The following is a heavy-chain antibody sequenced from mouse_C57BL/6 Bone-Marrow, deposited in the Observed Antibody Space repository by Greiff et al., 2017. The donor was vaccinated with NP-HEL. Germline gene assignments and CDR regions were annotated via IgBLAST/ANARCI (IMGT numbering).Heavy chain of an antibody. CDR1: GYTFTSYW. Sequence: QVQLQQPGAELVKPGASVKLSCKASGYTFTSYWMQWVKQRPGQGLEWIGEIDPSDSYTNYNQKFKGKATLTVDKSSSTAYMQLSSLTSEDSAVYYCARGYWYFDVWGTGTTVTVSS. J-gene: IGHJ1*03. CDR3: ARGYWYFDV. CDR2: IDPSDSYT. V-gene: IGHV1-50*01.